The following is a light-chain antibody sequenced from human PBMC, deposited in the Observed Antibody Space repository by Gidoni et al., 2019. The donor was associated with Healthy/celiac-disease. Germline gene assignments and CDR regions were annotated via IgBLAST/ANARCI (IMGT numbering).Light chain of an antibody. Sequence: QSALTQPASVSGSPGQSITISCTGTSSDVGSYNLHSWYQQPPGKAPKLMIYEGSKRPSGVSNRFSGSKSGNTASLTTSGLQAEDEADYYCCSYAGSRRVFGTGTKVTVL. V-gene: IGLV2-23*01. CDR3: CSYAGSRRV. CDR2: EGS. J-gene: IGLJ1*01. CDR1: SSDVGSYNL.